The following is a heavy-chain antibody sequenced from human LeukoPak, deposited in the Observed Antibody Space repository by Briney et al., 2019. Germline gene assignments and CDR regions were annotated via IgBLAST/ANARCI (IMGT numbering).Heavy chain of an antibody. D-gene: IGHD1-26*01. V-gene: IGHV3-7*01. CDR3: ARDSGSYGWFDP. J-gene: IGHJ5*02. CDR1: GFTFSSYT. Sequence: GGSLRLSCAASGFTFSSYTMNWVRQAPGKGLEWVANIKQDGSEKYYVDSVKGRFTISRDNAKNSLYLQMNSLRAEDTAVYYCARDSGSYGWFDPWGQRTLVTVSS. CDR2: IKQDGSEK.